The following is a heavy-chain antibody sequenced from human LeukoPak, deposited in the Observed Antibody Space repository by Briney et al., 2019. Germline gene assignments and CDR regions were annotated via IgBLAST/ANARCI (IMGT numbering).Heavy chain of an antibody. V-gene: IGHV3-53*01. Sequence: PGGSLRLSCAASGFTVSSNYMSWVRQAPGKGLEWVSVIYSGGSTYYADSVKGRFTISRDNSKNTLYLQMNSLRAEDTAVYYCATTDIVATMGFYYYYGMDVWGQGTLVTVSS. CDR1: GFTVSSNY. CDR2: IYSGGST. J-gene: IGHJ6*02. D-gene: IGHD5-12*01. CDR3: ATTDIVATMGFYYYYGMDV.